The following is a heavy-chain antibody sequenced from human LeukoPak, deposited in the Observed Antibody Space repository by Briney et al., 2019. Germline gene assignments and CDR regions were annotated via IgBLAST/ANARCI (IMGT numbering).Heavy chain of an antibody. J-gene: IGHJ6*02. CDR2: ISSNGGST. CDR1: GFTFSSYA. V-gene: IGHV3-64*01. CDR3: ARAYSHYDILTATGDYYYGMDV. Sequence: PGGSLRLSCAASGFTFSSYAMHWVRQAPGKGLEYVSAISSNGGSTYYANSVKGRFTISRDNSKNTLYLQMGSLRAEDMAVYYCARAYSHYDILTATGDYYYGMDVWGQGTTVTVSS. D-gene: IGHD3-9*01.